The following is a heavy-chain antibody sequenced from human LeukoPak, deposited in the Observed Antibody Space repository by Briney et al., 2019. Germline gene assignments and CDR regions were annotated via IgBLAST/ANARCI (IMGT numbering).Heavy chain of an antibody. CDR1: GFTFSSNY. J-gene: IGHJ4*02. D-gene: IGHD3-3*01. Sequence: GGSLRLSCAASGFTFSSNYMSWVRQAPGKGLEWVSVIYSGGSTYYADSVKGRFTISRDDSNNTLYLHMNSLRAEDTAVYYCARIFGVDLYYFDYWGQGTLVTVSS. V-gene: IGHV3-53*01. CDR3: ARIFGVDLYYFDY. CDR2: IYSGGST.